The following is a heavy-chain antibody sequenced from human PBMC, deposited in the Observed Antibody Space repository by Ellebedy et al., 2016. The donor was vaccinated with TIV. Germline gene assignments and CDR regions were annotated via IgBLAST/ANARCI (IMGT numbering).Heavy chain of an antibody. V-gene: IGHV3-30*03. J-gene: IGHJ4*02. CDR2: ISYDGSHE. CDR1: GFTFSDYG. D-gene: IGHD3-3*01. CDR3: ARGGVGIWSGYPLDY. Sequence: PGGSLRLSCTASGFTFSDYGIHWVRQAPGKGLEWVAGISYDGSHEQFAYSVKGRFSIPRDNSKNTVFVQMDSLRAEDSAVYFCARGGVGIWSGYPLDYWGRGTLVTVSS.